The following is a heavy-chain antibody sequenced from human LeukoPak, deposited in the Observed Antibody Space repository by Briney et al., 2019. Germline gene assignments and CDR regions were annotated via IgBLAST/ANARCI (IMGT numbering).Heavy chain of an antibody. V-gene: IGHV1-69*13. Sequence: SVKVSCKASGGTFSSYAISWVRQAPGQGLEWMGGIIPIFGTANYAQKFQGRVTITADESTSTAYMELSSLRSEDTAVYYCARASSGWELDYYYYYGMDVWGQGTTVTVSS. CDR1: GGTFSSYA. D-gene: IGHD6-19*01. CDR3: ARASSGWELDYYYYYGMDV. CDR2: IIPIFGTA. J-gene: IGHJ6*02.